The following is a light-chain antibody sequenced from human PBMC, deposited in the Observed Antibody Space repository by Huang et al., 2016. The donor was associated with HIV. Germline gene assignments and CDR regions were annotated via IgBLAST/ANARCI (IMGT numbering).Light chain of an antibody. Sequence: EIVLTQSPGTLSLSPGESATLSCRTSQSVFSYLAWYQQRPGRAPRLLVYDASNRATGVSARFSGSGSGTDFALTISSVESEDFAVYYCQQRSAWPRTFGQGTKLEI. CDR2: DAS. V-gene: IGKV3-11*01. CDR3: QQRSAWPRT. J-gene: IGKJ2*01. CDR1: QSVFSY.